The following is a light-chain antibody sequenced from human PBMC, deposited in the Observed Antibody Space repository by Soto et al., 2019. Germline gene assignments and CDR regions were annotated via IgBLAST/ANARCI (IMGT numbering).Light chain of an antibody. CDR2: EVN. V-gene: IGLV2-8*01. Sequence: QSLLTQPPSASGSPGQSVTISCTGTSSDIGGYNYVSWYQQHPGKAPKLMIYEVNKRPSGVPDRFSGSKSGNTASLTVSGLQAEDEADYYCSSYAGSSGVFGGGAKVTVL. J-gene: IGLJ3*02. CDR1: SSDIGGYNY. CDR3: SSYAGSSGV.